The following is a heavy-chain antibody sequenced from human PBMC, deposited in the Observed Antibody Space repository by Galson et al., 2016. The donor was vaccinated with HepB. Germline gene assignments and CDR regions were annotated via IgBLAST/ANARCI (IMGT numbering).Heavy chain of an antibody. J-gene: IGHJ6*03. CDR3: AKGTTTYYYYYMDV. Sequence: SLRLFCAASGITFSSYVMNWVRQAPGKGLEWVSVISDSGGITNYADSVKGRFTISRDNSKNTLYLQMSSLRAENTAVYYCAKGTTTYYYYYMDVWGKGTTVTVSS. V-gene: IGHV3-23*01. CDR1: GITFSSYV. D-gene: IGHD4-11*01. CDR2: ISDSGGIT.